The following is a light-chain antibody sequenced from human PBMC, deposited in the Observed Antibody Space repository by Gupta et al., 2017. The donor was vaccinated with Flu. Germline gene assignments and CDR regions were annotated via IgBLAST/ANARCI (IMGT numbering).Light chain of an antibody. CDR3: QGWEHSRDNPWV. CDR2: DNR. J-gene: IGLJ3*02. CDR1: KITSRR. V-gene: IGLV3-21*01. Sequence: KSTRKNGGGTKITSRRVHCYHQKPGQAPAVLIYDNRERHAGSPERISGSTSENWATITISRVEAGDEADYFCQGWEHSRDNPWVFGGGTKLTVL.